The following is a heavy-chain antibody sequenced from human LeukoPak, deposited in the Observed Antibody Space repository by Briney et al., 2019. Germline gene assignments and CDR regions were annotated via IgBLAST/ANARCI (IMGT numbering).Heavy chain of an antibody. CDR1: GYTFTSYY. D-gene: IGHD3-10*01. V-gene: IGHV1-46*01. J-gene: IGHJ2*01. CDR3: AKGLEITLVRGTSWYFDL. Sequence: GASVKVSCKASGYTFTSYYMHWVRQAPGQGLEWMGIINPSGGSTSYAQKFQGRVTMTRDTSTSTVYMELSSLRSEDTAVYYCAKGLEITLVRGTSWYFDLWGRGTLVTVSS. CDR2: INPSGGST.